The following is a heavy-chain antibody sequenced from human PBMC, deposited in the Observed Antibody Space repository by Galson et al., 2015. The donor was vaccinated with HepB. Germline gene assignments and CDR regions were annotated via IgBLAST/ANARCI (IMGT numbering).Heavy chain of an antibody. CDR1: GYSFTNYW. J-gene: IGHJ5*02. CDR3: ARHPGGSGYYYGWFDP. CDR2: IYPGDSDT. D-gene: IGHD3-22*01. Sequence: QSGAEVKKPGESLKISCKGSGYSFTNYWIGWVRQMPGKGLEWMGIIYPGDSDTRYSPSFQGQVTISADKSISTAYLQWSSLKASDTAMYYCARHPGGSGYYYGWFDPWGQGTLVTVSS. V-gene: IGHV5-51*01.